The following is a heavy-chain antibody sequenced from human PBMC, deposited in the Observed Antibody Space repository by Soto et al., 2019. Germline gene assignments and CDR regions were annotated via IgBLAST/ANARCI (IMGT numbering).Heavy chain of an antibody. CDR2: TYQSGST. CDR3: AGAWEQARLDHYYGIDG. CDR1: GDSISSSNR. Sequence: QVQLQESGPGLVKPSGTLSLTCAVSGDSISSSNRWSWVRQPPGKGLEWIGETYQSGSTNYNPSLKRRATISQVKSNSQFSLKLNAVTAADTAVYYCAGAWEQARLDHYYGIDGWGQGATVTVSS. V-gene: IGHV4-4*02. J-gene: IGHJ6*02. D-gene: IGHD1-26*01.